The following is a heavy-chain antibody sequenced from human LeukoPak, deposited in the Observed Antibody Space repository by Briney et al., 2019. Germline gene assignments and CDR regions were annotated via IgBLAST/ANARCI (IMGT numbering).Heavy chain of an antibody. CDR1: GGSFSGYY. Sequence: PETLSLTCAVYGGSFSGYYWSWIRQPPGKGLEWIGEINHSGSTNYNPCLKRRVTISVATSKTKFSLKLSSVTAADTAVYYCATPGREAVAGLWYWGQGTLVTVSS. V-gene: IGHV4-34*01. D-gene: IGHD6-19*01. CDR3: ATPGREAVAGLWY. CDR2: INHSGST. J-gene: IGHJ4*02.